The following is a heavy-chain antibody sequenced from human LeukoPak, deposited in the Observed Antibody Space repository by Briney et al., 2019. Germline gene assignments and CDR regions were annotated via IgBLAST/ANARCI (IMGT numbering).Heavy chain of an antibody. CDR3: ARESSWAPDY. Sequence: RTIEYYADSVKGRFTISRDNAKNTLFLQMNSLRAEDTAVYYCARESSWAPDYWGQGTLVTVSS. CDR2: RTIE. J-gene: IGHJ4*02. V-gene: IGHV3-30*07. D-gene: IGHD1-26*01.